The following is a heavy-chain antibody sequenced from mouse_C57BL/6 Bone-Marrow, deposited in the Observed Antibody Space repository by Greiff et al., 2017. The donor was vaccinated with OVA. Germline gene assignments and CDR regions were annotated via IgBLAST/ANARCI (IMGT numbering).Heavy chain of an antibody. D-gene: IGHD2-2*01. CDR2: IDPSDSHT. V-gene: IGHV1-50*01. Sequence: QVQLQQPGAELVKPGASVKLSCKASGYTFTSYWMQWVKQRPGQGLEWIGEIDPSDSHTNYNQKFKGKATLTVDTSSSTAYMQLSSLTSEDSAVYYCASSYENYGYEGYCDVWGTGTTVTVSA. J-gene: IGHJ1*03. CDR3: ASSYENYGYEGYCDV. CDR1: GYTFTSYW.